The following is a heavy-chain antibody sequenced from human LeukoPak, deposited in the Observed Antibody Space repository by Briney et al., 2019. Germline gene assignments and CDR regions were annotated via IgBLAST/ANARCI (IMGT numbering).Heavy chain of an antibody. CDR2: ISGSGGST. D-gene: IGHD2-2*02. Sequence: PGGSLRLSCAASGFTFSSYAVSWVRQAPGKGLEWVSAISGSGGSTYYADSVKGRFTISRDNSKNTLYLQMNSLRAEDTAVYYCAAEYQLLYTFDYWGQGTLVTVSS. V-gene: IGHV3-23*01. CDR1: GFTFSSYA. J-gene: IGHJ4*02. CDR3: AAEYQLLYTFDY.